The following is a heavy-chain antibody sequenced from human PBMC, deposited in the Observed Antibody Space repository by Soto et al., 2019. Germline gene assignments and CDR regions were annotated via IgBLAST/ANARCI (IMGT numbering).Heavy chain of an antibody. CDR2: INPNGGST. J-gene: IGHJ4*02. V-gene: IGHV1-46*03. CDR3: AGGLASGDY. Sequence: QMQLVQPGAEVKKPGASVKLSCKASGYTLTSFYIHWVRQAPGQGLEWMGIINPNGGSTNYAHNFQGRVTMTRDTSTSTVYMDLSSLRSEDTAVYYCAGGLASGDYWGQGTLVTVSS. CDR1: GYTLTSFY. D-gene: IGHD6-6*01.